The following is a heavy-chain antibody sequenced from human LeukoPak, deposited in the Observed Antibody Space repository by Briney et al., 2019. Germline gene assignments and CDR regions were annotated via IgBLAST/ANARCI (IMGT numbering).Heavy chain of an antibody. CDR3: ARGIAAAGRPTLPNSGADY. CDR1: GGSFSGYY. Sequence: SETLSLTCAVYGGSFSGYYWSWIRQPPGKGLEWIGEINHSGSTNYNPSLKSRVTISVDTSKNQFSLKLSSVTAADTAVYYCARGIAAAGRPTLPNSGADYWGQGTLVTVSS. D-gene: IGHD6-13*01. J-gene: IGHJ4*02. CDR2: INHSGST. V-gene: IGHV4-34*01.